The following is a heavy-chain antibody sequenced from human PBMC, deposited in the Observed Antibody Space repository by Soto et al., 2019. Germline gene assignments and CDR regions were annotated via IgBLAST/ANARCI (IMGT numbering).Heavy chain of an antibody. D-gene: IGHD2-21*02. V-gene: IGHV2-5*02. Sequence: QITLKESGPTLVKPTQTLTLTCTFSGFSLSTSGVGVGWIRQPPGKALEWLALIYWDDDKRYSPSLKSRLTNAMDTSKNQVVLTMTNMDPVDTATYYCAHMRTVTALDYWGQGTLVTASS. CDR3: AHMRTVTALDY. J-gene: IGHJ4*02. CDR1: GFSLSTSGVG. CDR2: IYWDDDK.